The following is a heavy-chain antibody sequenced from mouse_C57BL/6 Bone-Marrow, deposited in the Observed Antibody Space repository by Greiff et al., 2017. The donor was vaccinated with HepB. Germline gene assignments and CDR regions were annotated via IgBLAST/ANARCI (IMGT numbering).Heavy chain of an antibody. CDR1: GYAFSSSW. Sequence: VHLVESGPELVKPGASVKISCKASGYAFSSSWMNWVKQRPGKGLEWIGRIYPGDGDTNYNGKFKGKATLTADKSSSTAYMQLSSLTSEDSAVYFCARWGGGYYVGYWGQGTTLTVSS. D-gene: IGHD1-1*02. J-gene: IGHJ2*01. CDR3: ARWGGGYYVGY. V-gene: IGHV1-82*01. CDR2: IYPGDGDT.